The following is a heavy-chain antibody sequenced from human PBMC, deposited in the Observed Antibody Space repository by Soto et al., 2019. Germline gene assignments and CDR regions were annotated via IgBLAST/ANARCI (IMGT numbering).Heavy chain of an antibody. CDR2: ISAYNGNT. Sequence: GASVKVSCKASGYTFTSYGISWVRQAPGQGLEWMGWISAYNGNTNYAQKLQGRVTMTTDTSTSTAYMELRSLRSDDTAVYYCARSVRYNWSARNYYFDYWGQGTLVTVSS. J-gene: IGHJ4*02. CDR1: GYTFTSYG. CDR3: ARSVRYNWSARNYYFDY. D-gene: IGHD1-20*01. V-gene: IGHV1-18*01.